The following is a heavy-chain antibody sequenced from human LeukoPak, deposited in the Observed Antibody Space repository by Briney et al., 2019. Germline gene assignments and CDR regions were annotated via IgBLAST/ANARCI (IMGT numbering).Heavy chain of an antibody. Sequence: GGCLRLSCAASGFTFSNAWMSWVRQAPGKGLEWVGRIKGKPDGGTTDYAAPVKGKFTISSDDSKNTLYLQMTSLQTEDTAVYYCTTGSDLDYWGQGTLVTVSS. CDR2: IKGKPDGGTT. V-gene: IGHV3-15*01. CDR3: TTGSDLDY. D-gene: IGHD3-3*01. J-gene: IGHJ4*02. CDR1: GFTFSNAW.